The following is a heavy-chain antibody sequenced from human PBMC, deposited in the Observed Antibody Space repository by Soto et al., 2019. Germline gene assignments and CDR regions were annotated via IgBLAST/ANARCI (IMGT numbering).Heavy chain of an antibody. D-gene: IGHD3-10*01. CDR1: GFTFSDYY. J-gene: IGHJ4*02. Sequence: PWGSLGLSCAASGFTFSDYYMSWIRQAPGKGLEWVSYISSSGSTIYYADSVKVRFTISRDNAKNSLYLQMNSLRAEDTAVYYCARDPPGAGEFGVYFDYWGQGTLVTVSS. CDR3: ARDPPGAGEFGVYFDY. V-gene: IGHV3-11*01. CDR2: ISSSGSTI.